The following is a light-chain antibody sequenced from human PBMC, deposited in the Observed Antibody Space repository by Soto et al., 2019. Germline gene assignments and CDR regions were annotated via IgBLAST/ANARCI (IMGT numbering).Light chain of an antibody. J-gene: IGKJ1*01. CDR3: QQYNSLPT. CDR1: QSISSW. V-gene: IGKV1-5*03. Sequence: DIQMTQSPSTLSASVGDRVTITCRASQSISSWLAWYQQKPGKAPKLLIYKASILESGVPSRFSGSGTGTEFTLTISSLQPDDFATYYCQQYNSLPTFGQGTKVEIK. CDR2: KAS.